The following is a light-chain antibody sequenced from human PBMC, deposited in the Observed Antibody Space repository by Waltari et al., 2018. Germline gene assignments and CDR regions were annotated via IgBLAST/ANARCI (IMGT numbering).Light chain of an antibody. V-gene: IGLV3-21*04. CDR3: HVWHAHFDPGV. Sequence: SYVLTQPPSVSVAPGETASITCGGDNIGSYSVHWYQQKPGPAPLLIIFYDSDRPSGIPGRFSGSNSGNTATLTITSVEAGDEARYYCHVWHAHFDPGVFGTGTEVTVL. J-gene: IGLJ1*01. CDR2: YDS. CDR1: NIGSYS.